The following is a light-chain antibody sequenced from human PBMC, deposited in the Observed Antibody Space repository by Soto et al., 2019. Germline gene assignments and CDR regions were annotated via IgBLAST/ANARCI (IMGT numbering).Light chain of an antibody. CDR1: QSVNSH. J-gene: IGKJ3*01. CDR3: QQYDNWPPFT. V-gene: IGKV3-15*01. CDR2: GAY. Sequence: EIVMTQSPATLSVSPGERATLSCRASQSVNSHLAWYQQKPGQAPRLLIYGAYYRATGSPARFSGSGSGTDFTLTISSLQSEDVAVYYCQQYDNWPPFTFGPGTKVDIK.